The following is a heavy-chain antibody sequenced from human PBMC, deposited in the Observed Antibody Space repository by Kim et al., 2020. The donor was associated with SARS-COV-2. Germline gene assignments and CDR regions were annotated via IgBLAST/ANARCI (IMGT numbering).Heavy chain of an antibody. CDR2: ISSSSSTI. Sequence: GGSLRLSCAASGFTFSSYSMNWVRQAPGKGLEWVSYISSSSSTIYYADSVKGRFTISRDNAKNSLYLQMNSLRDEDTAVYYCAREGNGDYPSSYSYYYCGMDVWGTGTTVTVSS. CDR3: AREGNGDYPSSYSYYYCGMDV. J-gene: IGHJ6*04. D-gene: IGHD4-17*01. CDR1: GFTFSSYS. V-gene: IGHV3-48*02.